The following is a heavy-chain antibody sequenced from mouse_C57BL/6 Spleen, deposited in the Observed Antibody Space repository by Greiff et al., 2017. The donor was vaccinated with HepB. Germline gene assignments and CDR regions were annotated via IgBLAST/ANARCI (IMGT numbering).Heavy chain of an antibody. D-gene: IGHD1-1*01. CDR3: ARARGGSNIDY. J-gene: IGHJ2*01. V-gene: IGHV1-64*01. Sequence: VQLQQPGAELVKPGASVKLSCKASGYTFTSYWMHWVKQRPGQGLEWIGMIHPNSGSTNYNEKFKSKATLTVDKSSSTAYMQLSSLTSEDSAVYYCARARGGSNIDYWGQGTTLTVSS. CDR2: IHPNSGST. CDR1: GYTFTSYW.